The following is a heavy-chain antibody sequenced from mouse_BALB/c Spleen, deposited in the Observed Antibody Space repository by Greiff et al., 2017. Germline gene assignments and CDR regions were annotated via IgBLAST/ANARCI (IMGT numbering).Heavy chain of an antibody. D-gene: IGHD4-1*01. CDR1: GYTFTSYW. V-gene: IGHV1-7*01. J-gene: IGHJ4*01. Sequence: QVQLQQSGAELAKPGASVKMSCKASGYTFTSYWMHWVKQRPRQGLEWIGYINPSTGYTEYNQKFKDKATLTADKSSSTAYMQLSSLTSEDSAVYYCARWALGAMDYWGQGTSVTVSS. CDR2: INPSTGYT. CDR3: ARWALGAMDY.